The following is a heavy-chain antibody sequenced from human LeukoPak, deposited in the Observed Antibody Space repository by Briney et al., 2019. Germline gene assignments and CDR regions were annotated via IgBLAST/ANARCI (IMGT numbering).Heavy chain of an antibody. CDR2: IRYDGSNK. J-gene: IGHJ4*02. V-gene: IGHV3-30*02. CDR1: GFTFSSYG. Sequence: GGSLRLSXAASGFTFSSYGMHWVRQAPGKGLEWVAFIRYDGSNKYYADSVKGRFTISRDNSKNTLYLQMNSLRAEDTAVYYCAKGKVAAADPPGYWGQGTLVTVSS. D-gene: IGHD6-13*01. CDR3: AKGKVAAADPPGY.